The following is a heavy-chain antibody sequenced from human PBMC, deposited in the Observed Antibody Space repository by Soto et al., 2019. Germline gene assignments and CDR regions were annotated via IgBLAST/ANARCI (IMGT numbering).Heavy chain of an antibody. V-gene: IGHV1-69*13. CDR1: GYTFTNYY. Sequence: GASVKVSCKASGYTFTNYYMHWVRQAPGQGLEWMGGIIPIFGTANYAQKFQGRVTITADESTSTAYMELSSLRSEDTAVYYCARHPGGRGYYYGMDVWGQGTTVIVSS. CDR2: IIPIFGTA. J-gene: IGHJ6*02. CDR3: ARHPGGRGYYYGMDV. D-gene: IGHD2-15*01.